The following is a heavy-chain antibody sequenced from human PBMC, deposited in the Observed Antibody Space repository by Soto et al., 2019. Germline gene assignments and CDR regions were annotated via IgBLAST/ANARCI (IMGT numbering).Heavy chain of an antibody. D-gene: IGHD5-12*01. CDR1: GFTFSNYW. V-gene: IGHV3-74*01. J-gene: IGHJ4*02. Sequence: PVGSLRLSCAASGFTFSNYWMHWVRQAPGKGLVWVSRITDDGRTTTYADSVKGRFTISRDNAKNTLYLQMNSLRVDDTALYYCARDKSGPADYWGQGTLVTVSS. CDR2: ITDDGRTT. CDR3: ARDKSGPADY.